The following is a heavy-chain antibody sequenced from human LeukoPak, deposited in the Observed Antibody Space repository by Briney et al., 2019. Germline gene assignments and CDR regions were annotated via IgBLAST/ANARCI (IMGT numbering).Heavy chain of an antibody. J-gene: IGHJ4*02. V-gene: IGHV3-9*01. CDR3: AKERGNYYGSVDY. CDR1: GFTFDDYA. Sequence: GGSLRLSCAASGFTFDDYAMHWVRQAPGKGLEWVSGISWNSGSIDYADSVKGRFTISRDNAKNSLYLQMNSLRAEDTALYYCAKERGNYYGSVDYWGQGTLVTVSS. D-gene: IGHD3-10*01. CDR2: ISWNSGSI.